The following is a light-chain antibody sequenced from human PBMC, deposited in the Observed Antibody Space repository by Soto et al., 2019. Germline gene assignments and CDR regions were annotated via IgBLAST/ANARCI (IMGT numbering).Light chain of an antibody. CDR2: DAS. V-gene: IGKV3-11*01. J-gene: IGKJ4*01. CDR1: QSVSSY. CDR3: EQRSNWPLLT. Sequence: EIVLTQSPATLSLSPGERATLSCRASQSVSSYLAWYQQKPGQAPRLLIYDASNRATGIPARFSGSGARTAFTLTISSLAPEDFAVYYWEQRSNWPLLTFGGGTKVEIK.